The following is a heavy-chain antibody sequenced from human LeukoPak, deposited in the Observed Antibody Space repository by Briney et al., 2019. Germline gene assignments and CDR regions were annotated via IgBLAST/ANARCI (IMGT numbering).Heavy chain of an antibody. V-gene: IGHV3-23*01. Sequence: GGSLRLSCAASAFTFSSYAMSWVRQAPGKGLEWVSAISGSGGSTYYAESVKGRCTISRDNSKNTLYLQMNSLRAEDTAVYYCANSYYYGSGSYYPGSYWGQGTLVTVSS. CDR1: AFTFSSYA. CDR3: ANSYYYGSGSYYPGSY. D-gene: IGHD3-10*01. CDR2: ISGSGGST. J-gene: IGHJ4*02.